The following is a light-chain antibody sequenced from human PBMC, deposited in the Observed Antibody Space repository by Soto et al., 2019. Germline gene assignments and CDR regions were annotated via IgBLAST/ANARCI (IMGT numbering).Light chain of an antibody. Sequence: EIVLTQFPATLSLSPGDGATLSCRASQSVSSYLAWYQQKRGQAPRLLIYDSSNRATGIPARFSGSGSGTDFSLIISSLEPEDFAVYYCQQRSVWPLTFGGGTKVEIQ. CDR2: DSS. CDR1: QSVSSY. V-gene: IGKV3-11*01. J-gene: IGKJ4*01. CDR3: QQRSVWPLT.